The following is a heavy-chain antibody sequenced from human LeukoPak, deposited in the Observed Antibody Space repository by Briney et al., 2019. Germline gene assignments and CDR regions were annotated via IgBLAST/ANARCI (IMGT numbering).Heavy chain of an antibody. CDR3: AREVYSSSWDNWFDP. V-gene: IGHV4-38-2*02. D-gene: IGHD6-13*01. J-gene: IGHJ5*02. Sequence: PSETLSLTCAVSAYSISSGYYWGWIRQPPGKGLEWIGSIYHSGSTYYNPSLKRPATISVNPSKNQFSLKLSSVTAADTAVYYCAREVYSSSWDNWFDPWGQGTLVTVSS. CDR2: IYHSGST. CDR1: AYSISSGYY.